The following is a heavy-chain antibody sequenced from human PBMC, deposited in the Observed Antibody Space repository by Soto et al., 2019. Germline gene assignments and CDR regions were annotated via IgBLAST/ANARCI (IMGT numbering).Heavy chain of an antibody. Sequence: PGGSLRLSCAASGFTFSSYGMHWVRQAPGKGLEWVAVIWYDGSNKYYADSVKGRFTISRDNSKNTLYLQMNSLRAEDTAVYYCAAVTIVGASDYWGQGTLVTVSS. CDR3: AAVTIVGASDY. V-gene: IGHV3-33*01. D-gene: IGHD1-26*01. CDR1: GFTFSSYG. CDR2: IWYDGSNK. J-gene: IGHJ4*02.